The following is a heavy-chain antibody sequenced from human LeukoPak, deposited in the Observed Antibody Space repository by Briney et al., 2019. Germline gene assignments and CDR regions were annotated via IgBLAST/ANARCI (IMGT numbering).Heavy chain of an antibody. Sequence: PSETLSLTCTVSGGSISSSSYYWGWIRQPPGKGLEWIGSIYHSGSTYYNPTLKSRVTISVDTSKNQFSLKLSSVTAADTAVYYCARDLDYWGQGTLVTVSS. CDR2: IYHSGST. CDR3: ARDLDY. CDR1: GGSISSSSYY. J-gene: IGHJ4*02. V-gene: IGHV4-39*07.